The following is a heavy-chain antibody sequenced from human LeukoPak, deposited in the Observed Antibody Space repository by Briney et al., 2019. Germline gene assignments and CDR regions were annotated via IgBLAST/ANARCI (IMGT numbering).Heavy chain of an antibody. CDR2: ISWNSGSI. CDR1: GFTFDDYA. CDR3: AKDRHYDILTGYLDY. D-gene: IGHD3-9*01. J-gene: IGHJ4*02. V-gene: IGHV3-9*01. Sequence: GGSLRLSCAASGFTFDDYAMHWVRQAPGKGLGWVSGISWNSGSIGYADSVKGRFTISRDNAKNSLYLQMNSLRAEDTALYYCAKDRHYDILTGYLDYWGQGTLVTVSS.